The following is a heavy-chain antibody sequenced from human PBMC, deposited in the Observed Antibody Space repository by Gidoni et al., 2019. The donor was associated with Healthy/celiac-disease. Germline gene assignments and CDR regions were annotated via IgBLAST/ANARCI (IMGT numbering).Heavy chain of an antibody. CDR3: AKDLGIVVVPAAIHGAFDI. V-gene: IGHV3-30*18. D-gene: IGHD2-2*02. J-gene: IGHJ3*02. Sequence: QVQLGESGGGVVQPGRSLRLSWAASGFTVSSYGTHWVRQAPGKGLEWVAVISYDGSNKYYADSVKGRFTISRDNSKNTLYLQMNSLRAEDTAVYYCAKDLGIVVVPAAIHGAFDIWGQGTMVTVSS. CDR2: ISYDGSNK. CDR1: GFTVSSYG.